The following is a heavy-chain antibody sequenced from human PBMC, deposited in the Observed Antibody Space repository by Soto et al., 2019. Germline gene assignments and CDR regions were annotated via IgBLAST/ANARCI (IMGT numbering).Heavy chain of an antibody. CDR1: GGSISSSSYY. D-gene: IGHD3-16*01. CDR3: ARHALMIKFGGPIDPPDY. Sequence: QLQLQESGPGLVKPSETLSLTCTVSGGSISSSSYYWGWIRQPPGKGLEWIGSIYYSGSTYYNPSLKSRVTISLDTSKHQFSLKLSSVTAADTAVYYWARHALMIKFGGPIDPPDYWGQGTLVTVTS. V-gene: IGHV4-39*01. CDR2: IYYSGST. J-gene: IGHJ4*02.